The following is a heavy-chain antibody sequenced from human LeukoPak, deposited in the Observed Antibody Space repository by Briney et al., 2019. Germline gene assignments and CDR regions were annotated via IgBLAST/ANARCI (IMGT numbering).Heavy chain of an antibody. D-gene: IGHD3-10*01. CDR3: ARATYYYSKTYYYYYMDV. J-gene: IGHJ6*03. V-gene: IGHV3-7*03. CDR1: GFTFSNYW. Sequence: GGSLRLSCAASGFTFSNYWMTWVRQVQGKGLEWVANIKQDGSEKNYLDSVKGRFTISRDNAKNTLYLQMNSLRAEDTAVYYCARATYYYSKTYYYYYMDVWGKGTTVTVSS. CDR2: IKQDGSEK.